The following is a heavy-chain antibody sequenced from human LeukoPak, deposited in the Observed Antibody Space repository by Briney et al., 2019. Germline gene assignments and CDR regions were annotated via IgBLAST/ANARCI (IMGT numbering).Heavy chain of an antibody. CDR2: IYYSGST. Sequence: SQTLPLTCTVSGGSISSGDYYWSWIRQPPGKGLEWIGYIYYSGSTYYNPSLKSRVTISVDTSKNQFSLKLSSVTAADTAVYYCARDSLDYGVDYWGQGTLVTVSS. CDR3: ARDSLDYGVDY. J-gene: IGHJ4*02. CDR1: GGSISSGDYY. D-gene: IGHD4-17*01. V-gene: IGHV4-30-4*01.